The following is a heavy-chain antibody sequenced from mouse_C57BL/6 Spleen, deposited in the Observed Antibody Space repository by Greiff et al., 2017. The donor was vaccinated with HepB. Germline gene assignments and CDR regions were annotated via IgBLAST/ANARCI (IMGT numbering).Heavy chain of an antibody. V-gene: IGHV1-59*01. CDR1: GYTFTSYW. Sequence: VQLQQPGAELVRPGTSVKLSCKASGYTFTSYWMHWVKQRPGQGLEWIGVIDPSDSYTNYNQKFKGKATLTVDTSSSTAYMQLSSLTSEDSAVYYCARGTYRGFAYWGQGTLVTVSA. J-gene: IGHJ3*01. CDR2: IDPSDSYT. CDR3: ARGTYRGFAY. D-gene: IGHD2-14*01.